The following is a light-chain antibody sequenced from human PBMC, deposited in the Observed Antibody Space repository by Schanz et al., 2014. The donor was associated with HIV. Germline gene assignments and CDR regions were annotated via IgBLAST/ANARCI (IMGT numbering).Light chain of an antibody. CDR1: QSVSSY. CDR2: GAS. V-gene: IGKV3-15*01. J-gene: IGKJ3*01. Sequence: EIVLTQSPGTLSVSPGERATLSCRASQSVSSYLAWYQQKPGQAPRLLIYGASSRATGIPARFSGRKSGTEFTLTISRLQSEDFAVYYCQQYNKWPFTFGPGTKVDIK. CDR3: QQYNKWPFT.